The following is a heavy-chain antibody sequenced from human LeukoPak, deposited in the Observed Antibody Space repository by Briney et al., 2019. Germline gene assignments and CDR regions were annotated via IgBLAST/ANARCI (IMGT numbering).Heavy chain of an antibody. D-gene: IGHD3-3*01. CDR1: GYSFINYW. Sequence: GESLKISCKGSGYSFINYWIVWVRQVPGKGLEWMGIIYPGDSQTRYSPSFHGQITISADKSITPAYLQWSSLKASDTAIYYCARPNSHYEFLSVFLTHAFDLWGQGTMVTVSS. J-gene: IGHJ3*01. V-gene: IGHV5-51*01. CDR3: ARPNSHYEFLSVFLTHAFDL. CDR2: IYPGDSQT.